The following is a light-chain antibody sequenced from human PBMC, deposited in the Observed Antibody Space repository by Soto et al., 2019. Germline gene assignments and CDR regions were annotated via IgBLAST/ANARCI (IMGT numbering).Light chain of an antibody. CDR2: VAS. J-gene: IGKJ4*01. V-gene: IGKV1-9*01. CDR1: QDISNY. CDR3: QQLDSYPLT. Sequence: DIQLTQSPSFLSASVGDRVTLTCRASQDISNYLAWYQQKPGKAPNLLIYVASTLQNGVPSRFSGTGSGTEFTLTITNLQPEDFATYYCQQLDSYPLTFGGGTEVEI.